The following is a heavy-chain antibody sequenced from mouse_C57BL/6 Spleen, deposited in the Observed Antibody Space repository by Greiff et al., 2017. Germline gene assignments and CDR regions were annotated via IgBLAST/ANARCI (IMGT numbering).Heavy chain of an antibody. V-gene: IGHV1-7*01. CDR3: ARGESSGYDAMDY. J-gene: IGHJ4*01. CDR2: INPSSGYT. D-gene: IGHD3-2*02. Sequence: VTLMESGAELAKPGASVKLSCKASGYTFTSYWMHWVKQRPGQGLEWIGYINPSSGYTKYNQKFKDKATLTADKSSSTAYMQLSRLTYEDSAVYYGARGESSGYDAMDYWGQGTSVTVSS. CDR1: GYTFTSYW.